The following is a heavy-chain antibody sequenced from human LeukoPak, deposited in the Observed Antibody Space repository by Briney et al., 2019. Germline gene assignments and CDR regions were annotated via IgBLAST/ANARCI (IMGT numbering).Heavy chain of an antibody. Sequence: GGSLRLSCAASGFTFDDYAMHWVRQAPGKGLEWVSGISWNSGSVGYADSVKGRFTISRDNAKNSLYLQMNSLRAEDTALYYCAKDMGYYDSSGYSALFDYWGQGTLVTVSS. V-gene: IGHV3-9*01. CDR2: ISWNSGSV. CDR1: GFTFDDYA. D-gene: IGHD3-22*01. J-gene: IGHJ4*02. CDR3: AKDMGYYDSSGYSALFDY.